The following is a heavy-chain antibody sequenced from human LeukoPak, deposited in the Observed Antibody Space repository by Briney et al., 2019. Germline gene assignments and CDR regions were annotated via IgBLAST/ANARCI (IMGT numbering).Heavy chain of an antibody. J-gene: IGHJ6*03. Sequence: QPGGSLRLSCAASGFTVSSNYMSWVRQAPGKGLEWVSVIYSGGSTYYADSVKGRFTISRDNSKNTLYLQMNSLRAGDTAVYYCARAPTYYDILTGDYYYYYYMDVWGKGTTVTVSS. CDR2: IYSGGST. D-gene: IGHD3-9*01. V-gene: IGHV3-53*01. CDR3: ARAPTYYDILTGDYYYYYYMDV. CDR1: GFTVSSNY.